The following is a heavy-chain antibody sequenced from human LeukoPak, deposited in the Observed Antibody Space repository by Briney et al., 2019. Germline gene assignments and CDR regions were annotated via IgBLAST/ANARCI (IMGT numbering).Heavy chain of an antibody. CDR1: GFTFDDYA. J-gene: IGHJ4*02. V-gene: IGHV3-43D*03. Sequence: GGSLRLSCAASGFTFDDYAMHWVRQAPGKGLEWVSLISWDGGSTYYADSVKGRFTISRDNSKNSLYLQMNSLRAEDTALYYCAKGGGTPYDSGSYKTFDYWGQGTLVTVSS. D-gene: IGHD3-10*01. CDR3: AKGGGTPYDSGSYKTFDY. CDR2: ISWDGGST.